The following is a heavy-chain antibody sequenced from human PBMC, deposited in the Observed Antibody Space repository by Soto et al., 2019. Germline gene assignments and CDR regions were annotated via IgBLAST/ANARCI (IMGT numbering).Heavy chain of an antibody. Sequence: SETLSLTCAVYGGSFSGYYCSWIRQPPWKGLEWIGEINHSGSTNYNPSLKSRVTISVDTSKNHFSLKLSSVTAADTAVYYCARGREKYNRKGKWFDPWGQGTLVTVSS. CDR2: INHSGST. V-gene: IGHV4-34*01. CDR3: ARGREKYNRKGKWFDP. J-gene: IGHJ5*02. D-gene: IGHD1-20*01. CDR1: GGSFSGYY.